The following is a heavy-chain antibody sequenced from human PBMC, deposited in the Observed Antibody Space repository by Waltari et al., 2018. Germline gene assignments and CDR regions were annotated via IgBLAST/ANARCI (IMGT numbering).Heavy chain of an antibody. V-gene: IGHV3-74*01. Sequence: EVQLVESGGGLVQPGGSLRVSCVASGFIFSNYWMDWVRQAPGKGLVWVSRINSGGSSTSYADSVKGRFTISRDNAKNTLYLHMNSLRAEDTALYYCVRENRAAAGLESWGQGTLVTVSS. D-gene: IGHD6-13*01. J-gene: IGHJ4*02. CDR1: GFIFSNYW. CDR3: VRENRAAAGLES. CDR2: INSGGSST.